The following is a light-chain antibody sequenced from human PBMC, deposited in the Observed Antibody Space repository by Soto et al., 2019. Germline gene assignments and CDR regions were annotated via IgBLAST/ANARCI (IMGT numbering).Light chain of an antibody. CDR3: QLYSGSPWT. Sequence: EVVLTQSPGTLSLSPGERATLSCRASQSIDHKYLAWFQKRPGQAPMLLIYGVYIRATGIPDRFTGSGSGTDFTLTISRLEPEDFAVYYCQLYSGSPWTFGQGTKVEVK. CDR1: QSIDHKY. J-gene: IGKJ1*01. CDR2: GVY. V-gene: IGKV3-20*01.